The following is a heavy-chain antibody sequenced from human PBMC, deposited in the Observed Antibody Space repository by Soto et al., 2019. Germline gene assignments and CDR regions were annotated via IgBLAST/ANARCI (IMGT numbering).Heavy chain of an antibody. CDR2: ISAYNGNT. CDR1: GYTFTSYG. Sequence: ASVKVSCKASGYTFTSYGISWVRQAPGQGLEWMGWISAYNGNTNYAQKLQGRVTMTTDTSTSTAYMELRSLRSDDTAVYYCARSTAPPVGNWNDSWEYYYYYMDVWGKGTTVTVSS. V-gene: IGHV1-18*01. CDR3: ARSTAPPVGNWNDSWEYYYYYMDV. D-gene: IGHD1-20*01. J-gene: IGHJ6*03.